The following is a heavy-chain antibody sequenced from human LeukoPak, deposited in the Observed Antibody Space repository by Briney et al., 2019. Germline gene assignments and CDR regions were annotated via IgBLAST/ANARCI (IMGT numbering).Heavy chain of an antibody. D-gene: IGHD3-22*01. Sequence: GGSLRLSCAASGFTFSSYAMSWVRQAPGKGLELVSVISGSGGSTYYADSVKGRFTISRDNSKNTLYLQMNSLRAEDTAVYYCAKVYDSSGYYYVDWGQGTLVTVSS. CDR3: AKVYDSSGYYYVD. J-gene: IGHJ4*02. V-gene: IGHV3-23*01. CDR1: GFTFSSYA. CDR2: ISGSGGST.